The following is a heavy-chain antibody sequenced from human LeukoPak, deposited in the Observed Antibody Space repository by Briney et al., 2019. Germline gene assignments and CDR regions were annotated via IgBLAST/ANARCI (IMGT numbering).Heavy chain of an antibody. CDR1: GGSFSGYY. V-gene: IGHV4-34*01. D-gene: IGHD4-17*01. CDR2: INHNGST. Sequence: PSETLSLTCAVYGGSFSGYYWSWIRQPPGKGLEWIGEINHNGSTNYNPSLKSRVTISVDTSKNQFSLKLNSVTAADTAVYYCARARYGPDYWGQGTLVTVSS. J-gene: IGHJ4*02. CDR3: ARARYGPDY.